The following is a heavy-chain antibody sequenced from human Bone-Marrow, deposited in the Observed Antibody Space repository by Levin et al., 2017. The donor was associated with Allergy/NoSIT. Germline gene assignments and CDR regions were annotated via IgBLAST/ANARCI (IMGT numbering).Heavy chain of an antibody. D-gene: IGHD4-17*01. CDR3: ASTVPWGGY. J-gene: IGHJ4*02. CDR2: ISYDGSNK. Sequence: GGSLRLSCAASGFTFSSYAMHWVRQAPGKGLEWVAVISYDGSNKYYADSVKGRFTISRDNSKNTLYLQMNSLRAEDTAVYYCASTVPWGGYWGQGTLVTVSS. CDR1: GFTFSSYA. V-gene: IGHV3-30*04.